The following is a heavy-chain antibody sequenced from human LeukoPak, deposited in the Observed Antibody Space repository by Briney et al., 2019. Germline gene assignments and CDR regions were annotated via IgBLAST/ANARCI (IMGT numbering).Heavy chain of an antibody. V-gene: IGHV1-8*01. D-gene: IGHD6-13*01. CDR3: ARGFEALEGAAGQLVDY. CDR1: GYTFTSYD. J-gene: IGHJ4*02. Sequence: ASVKVSCKASGYTFTSYDINWVRQATGQGLEWMGWMNPNSGNTGYAQKFQGRVTMTRNTSISTAYMELSSLRSEDTAVYYCARGFEALEGAAGQLVDYWGQGTLVTVSS. CDR2: MNPNSGNT.